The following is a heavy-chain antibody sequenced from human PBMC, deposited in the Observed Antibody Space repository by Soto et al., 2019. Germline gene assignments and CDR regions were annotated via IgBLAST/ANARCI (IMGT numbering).Heavy chain of an antibody. V-gene: IGHV3-23*01. D-gene: IGHD3-10*01. CDR3: AKDRQFRSYYESAGHYNN. CDR2: ISGSGGVT. CDR1: GFTFRNYD. Sequence: EVQLLESGGGLVQPGGSLRLSCVASGFTFRNYDMRWVRQAPGKGLEWVSGISGSGGVTYYADSVKGRFTISRDNSKNTPYLQMNSLRANDTAVYYCAKDRQFRSYYESAGHYNNWGQGALVTVSS. J-gene: IGHJ4*02.